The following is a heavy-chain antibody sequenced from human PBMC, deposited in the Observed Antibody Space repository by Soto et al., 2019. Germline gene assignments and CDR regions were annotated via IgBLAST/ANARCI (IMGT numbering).Heavy chain of an antibody. Sequence: EASVKVSCKASGYTFTSYGMSWVRQAPGQGLEWMGWISAYNGNTNYAEKLQGRVTMTTDTSTSTTYMELRNLRSDDTAVYYCARDNKSPIPPFRGDYWGQGTLVTVSS. CDR3: ARDNKSPIPPFRGDY. V-gene: IGHV1-18*01. D-gene: IGHD3-10*01. J-gene: IGHJ4*02. CDR2: ISAYNGNT. CDR1: GYTFTSYG.